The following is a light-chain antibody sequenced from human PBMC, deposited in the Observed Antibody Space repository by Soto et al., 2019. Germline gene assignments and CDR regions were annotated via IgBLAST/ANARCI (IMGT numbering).Light chain of an antibody. CDR3: QQYGSSLYT. CDR1: QSVSSSY. V-gene: IGKV3-20*01. Sequence: EMVLTQSPGTLSLSPGERATLSCRASQSVSSSYLAWYQQKPGQAPRLLIYGASSRATGIADRFSGSGSGTDFTLTISRLEPEDFAVYYCQQYGSSLYTFGQGTKLEIK. J-gene: IGKJ2*01. CDR2: GAS.